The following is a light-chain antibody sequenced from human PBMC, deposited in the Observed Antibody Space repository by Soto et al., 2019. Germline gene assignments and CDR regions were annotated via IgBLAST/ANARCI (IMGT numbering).Light chain of an antibody. V-gene: IGKV1-9*01. CDR3: QQLNSYPV. Sequence: DIQLTQSPSFLSASVGDRVTITCRASQGISSYLAWYQQKPGKAPKLMIYAASTLQSGVPSRFSGSGSGTEFTLTISSLQPEDFATYYCQQLNSYPVFGGGTKVEIK. J-gene: IGKJ4*01. CDR1: QGISSY. CDR2: AAS.